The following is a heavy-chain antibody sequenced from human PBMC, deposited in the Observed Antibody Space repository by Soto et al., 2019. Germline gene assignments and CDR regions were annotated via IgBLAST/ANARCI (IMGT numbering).Heavy chain of an antibody. CDR2: ISYDGSNK. CDR3: AKSQRITWGIVATISGSLDY. D-gene: IGHD5-12*01. CDR1: GFTFSSYG. Sequence: PGGSLRLSCAASGFTFSSYGMHWVRQAPGKGLEWVAVISYDGSNKYYADSVKGRFTISRDNSKNTLYLQMNSLRAEDTAVYYCAKSQRITWGIVATISGSLDYWGQGTLVTVSS. V-gene: IGHV3-30*18. J-gene: IGHJ4*02.